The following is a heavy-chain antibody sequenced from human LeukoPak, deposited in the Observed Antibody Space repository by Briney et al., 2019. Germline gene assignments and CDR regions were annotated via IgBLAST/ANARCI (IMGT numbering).Heavy chain of an antibody. V-gene: IGHV3-30*04. Sequence: GGPLRLSCAASGFTFSNYAMHWVRQAPGKGLEWVAVISYDGSNKYYADSVKGRFTISRDNSKNTLYLQMNSLRAEDTAVYYCARDSGFSGTQRGEYWGQGTLVTVSS. CDR1: GFTFSNYA. CDR3: ARDSGFSGTQRGEY. J-gene: IGHJ4*02. CDR2: ISYDGSNK. D-gene: IGHD3/OR15-3a*01.